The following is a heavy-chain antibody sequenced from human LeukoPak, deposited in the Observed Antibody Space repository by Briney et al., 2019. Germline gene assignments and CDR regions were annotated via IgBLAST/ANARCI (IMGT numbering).Heavy chain of an antibody. CDR2: INHSGST. V-gene: IGHV4-34*01. D-gene: IGHD3-16*02. CDR1: GGSFSGYY. CDR3: ARGGYDYVWGGYRPEFDY. Sequence: SETLSLTCAVYGGSFSGYYWSWIRQPPGKGLEWIGEINHSGSTNYNPSLKSRVTISVDTSKNQFSLKLSSVTATDTAVYYCARGGYDYVWGGYRPEFDYWGQGTLVTVSS. J-gene: IGHJ4*02.